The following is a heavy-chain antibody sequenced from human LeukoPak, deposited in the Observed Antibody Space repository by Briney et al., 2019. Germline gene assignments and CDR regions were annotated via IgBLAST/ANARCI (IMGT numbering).Heavy chain of an antibody. CDR3: ARQRVPVVVVTAIPDAFDI. CDR1: GGSISSYY. V-gene: IGHV4-4*07. D-gene: IGHD2-21*02. CDR2: IYTSGST. J-gene: IGHJ3*02. Sequence: SETLSLTCTVSGGSISSYYWSWIRQPAGKGLEWIGRIYTSGSTNYNPSLKSRVTISVDTSKNQFSLKLSSVTAADTAVYYCARQRVPVVVVTAIPDAFDIWGQGTMVTVSS.